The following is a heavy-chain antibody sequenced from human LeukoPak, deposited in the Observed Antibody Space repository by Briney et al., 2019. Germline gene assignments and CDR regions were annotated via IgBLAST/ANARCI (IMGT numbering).Heavy chain of an antibody. V-gene: IGHV3-30*14. Sequence: GGSLRLSCAASGFTFSSYAMHWVRQAPGKGLEWVAVISYDGSNKYYADSVKGRFTISRDNSKNTLYLQMNSLRAEDTAVYYSARERRIAAAGMSAFDIWGQGTMVTVSS. CDR1: GFTFSSYA. CDR2: ISYDGSNK. J-gene: IGHJ3*02. CDR3: ARERRIAAAGMSAFDI. D-gene: IGHD6-13*01.